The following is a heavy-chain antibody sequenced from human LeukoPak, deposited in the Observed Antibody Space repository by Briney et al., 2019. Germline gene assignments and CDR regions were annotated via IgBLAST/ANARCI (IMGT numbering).Heavy chain of an antibody. J-gene: IGHJ6*02. V-gene: IGHV4-59*01. CDR3: ARGPTTVVTPGKMHYYGMDV. CDR1: GGSISSYY. D-gene: IGHD4-23*01. Sequence: PSETLSLTCTVSGGSISSYYWSWIRQPPGKGLEWIGYIYYSGSTNYNPSLKSRVTISVDTSKNQFSLKLSSVTAADTAVYYRARGPTTVVTPGKMHYYGMDVWGQGTTVTVSS. CDR2: IYYSGST.